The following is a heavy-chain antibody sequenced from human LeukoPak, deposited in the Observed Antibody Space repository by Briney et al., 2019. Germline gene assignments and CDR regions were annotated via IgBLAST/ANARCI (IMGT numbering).Heavy chain of an antibody. V-gene: IGHV3-7*01. CDR1: GFTFSSYW. D-gene: IGHD3-3*01. CDR3: ARGGGFYDFWSGYLLNWFDP. J-gene: IGHJ5*02. CDR2: IKQDGSKR. Sequence: GGSLRLSCAASGFTFSSYWMSWVRQAPGKGLEWVANIKQDGSKRYYVDSVKGRFTISRDNAKNSLYLQMNSLRAEDTAVYYCARGGGFYDFWSGYLLNWFDPWGQGTLVTVSS.